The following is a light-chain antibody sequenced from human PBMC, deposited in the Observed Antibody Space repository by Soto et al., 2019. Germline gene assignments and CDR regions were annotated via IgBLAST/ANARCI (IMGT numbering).Light chain of an antibody. Sequence: DLQITQSPSSLPADLDQRVITTFRSSQSISNHLNWYQQKPGKAPKLLIFAASSLQSGVPSRFSGSRSGPDFTLTISSLQTEDFATYYCKQSYSSPPTFGQWTKVDIK. CDR1: QSISNH. V-gene: IGKV1-39*01. J-gene: IGKJ1*01. CDR3: KQSYSSPPT. CDR2: AAS.